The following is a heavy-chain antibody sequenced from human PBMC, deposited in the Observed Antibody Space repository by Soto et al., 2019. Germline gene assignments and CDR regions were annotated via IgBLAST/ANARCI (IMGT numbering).Heavy chain of an antibody. J-gene: IGHJ4*02. Sequence: SETLSLTCTVSGGSITLYYWNWIRRSPGKGLEWIGYMYSSGSTNYRSSLKSRVTISGDTSKNQFSLRLRSVTAADTAVYFCARSTGYGDSYFDYWGQGALVAVSS. V-gene: IGHV4-59*01. D-gene: IGHD4-17*01. CDR2: MYSSGST. CDR1: GGSITLYY. CDR3: ARSTGYGDSYFDY.